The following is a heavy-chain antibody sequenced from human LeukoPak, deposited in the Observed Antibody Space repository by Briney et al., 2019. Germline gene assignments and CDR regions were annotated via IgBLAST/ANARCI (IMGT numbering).Heavy chain of an antibody. J-gene: IGHJ5*02. CDR1: GFTFSSYS. Sequence: PGGSLRLSCAASGFTFSSYSMNWVRQAPGKGLEWVSYISSSSSTIYYADSVKGRFTISRDNAKNSLYLQMNSLRAEHTAVYYCARDASGSYYNWFDPWGQGTLVTVSS. D-gene: IGHD1-26*01. CDR2: ISSSSSTI. CDR3: ARDASGSYYNWFDP. V-gene: IGHV3-48*04.